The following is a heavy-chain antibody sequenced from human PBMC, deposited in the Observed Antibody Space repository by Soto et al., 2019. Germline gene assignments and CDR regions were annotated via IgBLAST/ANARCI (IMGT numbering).Heavy chain of an antibody. J-gene: IGHJ4*02. CDR1: GFTFSSYV. V-gene: IGHV3-23*01. Sequence: EVQLLESGGGLVQPGGSLRLSCAASGFTFSSYVMSWVRQAPGKGLEWVSAISGGGGSTYYAVSAKGRFTISRDNSKNKLYLQMNSLRAEDTAVYYCAIRDTSMVTGTLDYWGQGTLVTVSS. CDR2: ISGGGGST. D-gene: IGHD5-18*01. CDR3: AIRDTSMVTGTLDY.